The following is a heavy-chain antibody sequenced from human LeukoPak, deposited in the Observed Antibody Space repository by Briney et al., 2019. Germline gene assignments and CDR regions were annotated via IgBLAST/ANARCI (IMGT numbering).Heavy chain of an antibody. Sequence: GGSLRLSCVASGFTLSSYWMSWVRQAPGKGLEWVANIDGDGSTEAYVDSLKGRFTISRDNAKNSLYLQMNNLRVEDTAVYYCARGGAAFAENIYWGQGTLVTVSS. CDR1: GFTLSSYW. J-gene: IGHJ4*02. D-gene: IGHD2/OR15-2a*01. CDR3: ARGGAAFAENIY. V-gene: IGHV3-7*01. CDR2: IDGDGSTE.